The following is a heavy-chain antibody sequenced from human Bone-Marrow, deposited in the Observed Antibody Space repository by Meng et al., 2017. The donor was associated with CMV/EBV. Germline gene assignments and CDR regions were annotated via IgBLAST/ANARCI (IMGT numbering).Heavy chain of an antibody. Sequence: SVKVSCKASGGTFSSYTISWVRQAPGQGLEWMGRIIPILGIANYAQKFQGRVTITADKSTSTAYMELSSLRSEDTAVYYRARDPDYDSSGPAFDPWGQGTLVTVSS. J-gene: IGHJ5*02. CDR2: IIPILGIA. CDR3: ARDPDYDSSGPAFDP. D-gene: IGHD3-22*01. CDR1: GGTFSSYT. V-gene: IGHV1-69*04.